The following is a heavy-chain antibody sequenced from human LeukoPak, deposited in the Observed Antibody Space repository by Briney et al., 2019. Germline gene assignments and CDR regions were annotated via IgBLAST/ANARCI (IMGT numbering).Heavy chain of an antibody. CDR1: GYTFTGYY. D-gene: IGHD1-7*01. V-gene: IGHV1-2*02. J-gene: IGHJ5*02. CDR2: INPKSGGT. CDR3: ARALPPTYNWNSPENWFDP. Sequence: GASVKVSCKASGYTFTGYYMHWVRQAPGQGLEWMGWINPKSGGTNYAQKFQGRVTMTRDTSISTVYMELSRLRSDDTAVYYCARALPPTYNWNSPENWFDPWGQGTLVTVSS.